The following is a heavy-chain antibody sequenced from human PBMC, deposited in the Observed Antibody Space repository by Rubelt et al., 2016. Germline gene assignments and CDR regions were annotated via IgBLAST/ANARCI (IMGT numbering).Heavy chain of an antibody. Sequence: EVQLLESGGGLVQPGGSLRLSCAASEFTFSSYAMSWVRQAPGKGLEWVSAISDSGAYTYYADSVKGRFTISRDNSKNTLYLQMNSLRAEDTAVYYCAKDRGFYYWGQGTLVTVSS. J-gene: IGHJ4*02. CDR3: AKDRGFYY. V-gene: IGHV3-23*01. CDR2: ISDSGAYT. D-gene: IGHD3-10*01. CDR1: EFTFSSYA.